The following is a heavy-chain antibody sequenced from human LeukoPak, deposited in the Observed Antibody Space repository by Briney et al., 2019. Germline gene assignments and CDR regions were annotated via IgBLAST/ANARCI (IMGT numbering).Heavy chain of an antibody. CDR3: AKGGGSGSYPYYFDY. CDR1: GFTFSTYT. CDR2: IRYDGSNK. J-gene: IGHJ4*02. Sequence: GGSLRLSCAASGFTFSTYTMNWVRQAPGKGLEWVAFIRYDGSNKYYADSVKGRFTISRDNSKNTLYLQMNSLRAEDTAVYYCAKGGGSGSYPYYFDYWGQGTLVTVSS. D-gene: IGHD3-10*01. V-gene: IGHV3-30*02.